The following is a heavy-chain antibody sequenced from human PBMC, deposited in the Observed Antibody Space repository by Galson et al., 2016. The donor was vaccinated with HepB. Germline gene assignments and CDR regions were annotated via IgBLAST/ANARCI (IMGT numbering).Heavy chain of an antibody. CDR1: GFAFSTYA. CDR3: ASGASGTTHGPNWFDP. CDR2: ISFGGTNK. Sequence: SLRLSCATSGFAFSTYAMHWVRQAPGKGLGWVAVISFGGTNKYYAESVKGRFTISRDTSKNTVSLQMTSLRGEDTAVYYCASGASGTTHGPNWFDPWGQGTRVTVAS. D-gene: IGHD1-1*01. V-gene: IGHV3-30-3*02. J-gene: IGHJ5*02.